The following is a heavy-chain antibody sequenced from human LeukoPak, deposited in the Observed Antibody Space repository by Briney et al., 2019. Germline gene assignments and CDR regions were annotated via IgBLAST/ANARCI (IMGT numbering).Heavy chain of an antibody. V-gene: IGHV3-53*01. CDR2: IYSGGST. CDR1: GFTVSSNY. Sequence: PGGSLRLSCAASGFTVSSNYMSWVRQAPGKGLEWVSVIYSGGSTYYADPVKGRFTISRDNSKNTLYPQMNSLRAEDTAVYYCARAGWLAEPYFDYWGQGTLVTVSS. J-gene: IGHJ4*02. CDR3: ARAGWLAEPYFDY. D-gene: IGHD3-22*01.